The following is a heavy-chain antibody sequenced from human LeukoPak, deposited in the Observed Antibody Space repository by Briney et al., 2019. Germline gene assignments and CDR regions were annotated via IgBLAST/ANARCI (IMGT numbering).Heavy chain of an antibody. V-gene: IGHV3-20*04. CDR2: INWNGGST. CDR1: GFTFDDYG. J-gene: IGHJ4*02. CDR3: ARDGGSLDDYGDY. D-gene: IGHD4/OR15-4a*01. Sequence: GGSXRLSCAASGFTFDDYGMSWVRQAPGKGLEWVSGINWNGGSTVYADSVKGRFTISRDNAKNSLYLQMNSLRAEDTALYYCARDGGSLDDYGDYWGQGTLVTVSS.